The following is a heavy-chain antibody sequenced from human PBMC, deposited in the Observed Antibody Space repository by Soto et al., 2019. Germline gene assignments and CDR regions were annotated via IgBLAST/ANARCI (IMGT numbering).Heavy chain of an antibody. CDR1: GGSIRTGNYY. Sequence: PSETLSLTCTLSGGSIRTGNYYSSWIRQLPGKGLEWIGDIYYIGTTSYNPSLKSRVIISIDTSKNQFSLELTSVLAADTAVYYCAKNETTRPWFDPWGQGTLVTAPQ. J-gene: IGHJ5*02. V-gene: IGHV4-31*03. CDR3: AKNETTRPWFDP. CDR2: IYYIGTT. D-gene: IGHD1-1*01.